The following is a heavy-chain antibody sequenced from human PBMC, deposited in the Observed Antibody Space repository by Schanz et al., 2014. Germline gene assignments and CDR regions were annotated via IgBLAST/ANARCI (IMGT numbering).Heavy chain of an antibody. J-gene: IGHJ5*02. Sequence: EVQLVESGGGLVQPGGSLRLFCAASGFTFSNNWMHWFRQGPGKGLSWVARIDGEGSDTRYADSVKGRFTISRDNARNTVSLQMNSLRADDTAVYYCVRDERVISGVWFDPWGQGTLVTVSS. D-gene: IGHD3-16*02. V-gene: IGHV3-74*01. CDR2: IDGEGSDT. CDR1: GFTFSNNW. CDR3: VRDERVISGVWFDP.